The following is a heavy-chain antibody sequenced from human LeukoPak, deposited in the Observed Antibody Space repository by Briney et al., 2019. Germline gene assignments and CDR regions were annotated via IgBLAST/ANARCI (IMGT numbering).Heavy chain of an antibody. V-gene: IGHV3-30*02. Sequence: PGGSLRLSCAASGFTFRSFAMHWVRQAPGKGLEWVAIVRFDGSSEYYADSVKGRFTISRDNSRNTLYLQMNSLRAEDTAVYYCAKGRLGVKQLARIDYWGQGTLVTVSS. CDR2: VRFDGSSE. CDR1: GFTFRSFA. D-gene: IGHD6-13*01. J-gene: IGHJ4*02. CDR3: AKGRLGVKQLARIDY.